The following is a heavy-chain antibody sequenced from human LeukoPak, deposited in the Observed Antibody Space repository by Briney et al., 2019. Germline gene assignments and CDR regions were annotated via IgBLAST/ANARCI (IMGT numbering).Heavy chain of an antibody. CDR3: AKDRSSSTSCSNY. J-gene: IGHJ4*02. CDR2: VTGSSSNT. CDR1: GFNFSNYA. V-gene: IGHV3-23*01. Sequence: PGGSLRLSCAASGFNFSNYAMTWVRQAPGKGLEWVSGVTGSSSNTYYADSVKGRFTISRDNSKNKLYLEMNSLRVEDTAIYYCAKDRSSSTSCSNYWGRGTLVTVSS. D-gene: IGHD2-2*01.